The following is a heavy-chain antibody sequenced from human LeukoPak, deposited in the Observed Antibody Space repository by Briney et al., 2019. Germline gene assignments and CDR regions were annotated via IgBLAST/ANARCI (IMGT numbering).Heavy chain of an antibody. D-gene: IGHD5-24*01. CDR2: ISWNSGSI. CDR3: ASQMATFDY. Sequence: PGRSLRLSCAASGFTFDDYAMHWVRQAPGKGLEWVSGISWNSGSIGYADSVKGRFTISRDNAKNSLYLQMNSLRAEDTAVYYCASQMATFDYWGQGTLVTVSS. V-gene: IGHV3-9*01. CDR1: GFTFDDYA. J-gene: IGHJ4*02.